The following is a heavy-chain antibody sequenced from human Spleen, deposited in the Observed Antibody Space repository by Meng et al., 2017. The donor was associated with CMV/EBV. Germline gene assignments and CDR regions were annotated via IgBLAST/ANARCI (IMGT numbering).Heavy chain of an antibody. J-gene: IGHJ4*02. CDR3: ARDISGLFDF. Sequence: SCNASGVTLKNYAISWVRRSPGQGLEWLGGDVPISGSAKYGQEFQGRVTFTTDESTSTAYMELSSLRSEDTAPYYCARDISGLFDFWGQGTLVTVSS. D-gene: IGHD3-22*01. CDR1: GVTLKNYA. CDR2: DVPISGSA. V-gene: IGHV1-69*05.